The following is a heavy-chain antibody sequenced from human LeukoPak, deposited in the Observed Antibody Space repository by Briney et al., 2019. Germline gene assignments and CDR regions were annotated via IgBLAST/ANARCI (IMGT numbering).Heavy chain of an antibody. CDR3: ARHIVGEQNFDY. V-gene: IGHV3-7*01. D-gene: IGHD3-16*02. CDR2: IKDDGSAQ. J-gene: IGHJ4*02. CDR1: GFTFGAYW. Sequence: QPGGSLRLPCAASGFTFGAYWMSWFRQAPGKGPEWVASIKDDGSAQFYVDSLEGRFTISRDNAKNTLYLQMDTMRVEDTAVYYCARHIVGEQNFDYWSQGTLVTVSS.